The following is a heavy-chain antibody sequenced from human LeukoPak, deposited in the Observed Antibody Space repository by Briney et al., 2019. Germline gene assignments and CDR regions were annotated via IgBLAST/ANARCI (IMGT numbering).Heavy chain of an antibody. D-gene: IGHD1-1*01. J-gene: IGHJ6*02. Sequence: GGSLRLSCAASGFTFSSYAMSWVRQAPGKGLEWVSGISGSGGNTYYADSVKGRFTISRDNSKNTLYLQLNSLRAEDTAVYYCARDGPTYRDGLDVWGQGTTVTVSS. CDR3: ARDGPTYRDGLDV. CDR2: ISGSGGNT. V-gene: IGHV3-23*01. CDR1: GFTFSSYA.